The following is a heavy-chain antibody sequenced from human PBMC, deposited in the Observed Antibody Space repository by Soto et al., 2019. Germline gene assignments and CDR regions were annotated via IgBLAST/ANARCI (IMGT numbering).Heavy chain of an antibody. CDR3: AGLWWTVGAFDI. CDR1: GGSISSSSYY. J-gene: IGHJ3*02. Sequence: ETLSLTCTVSGGSISSSSYYWGWIRQPPGKGLEWIGSIYYSGSTYYNPSLKSRVTISVDTSKNQFSLKLSSVTAADTAVYYCAGLWWTVGAFDIWGQGTMVTVSS. D-gene: IGHD2-15*01. CDR2: IYYSGST. V-gene: IGHV4-39*01.